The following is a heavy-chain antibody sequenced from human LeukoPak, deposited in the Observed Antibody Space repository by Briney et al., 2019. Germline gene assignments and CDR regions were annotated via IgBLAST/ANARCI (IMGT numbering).Heavy chain of an antibody. D-gene: IGHD3-10*01. CDR1: GFTVSSNY. J-gene: IGHJ4*02. V-gene: IGHV3-53*04. Sequence: PGGSLRLSCAASGFTVSSNYMSWVRQAPGKGLEWVSVIYSGGSTYYADSVKSRFTISRHNSKNTLYLQMNSLRAEDTAVYYCARGSSWFGELLPAYYFDYWGQGTLVTVSS. CDR3: ARGSSWFGELLPAYYFDY. CDR2: IYSGGST.